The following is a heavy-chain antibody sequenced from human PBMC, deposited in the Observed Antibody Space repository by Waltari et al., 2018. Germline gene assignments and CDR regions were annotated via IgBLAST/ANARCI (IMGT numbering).Heavy chain of an antibody. V-gene: IGHV3-9*01. J-gene: IGHJ4*02. CDR1: GVTIDDYA. CDR3: AKEALTYYYDSSSWSSVPFLDF. D-gene: IGHD3-22*01. Sequence: EVQLVESGGGLAQPGRSLRLSCAASGVTIDDYAMHWVRRSPGKGLEWVAGISWNSGDICYADSVKGRVTISRDNAKNSLYLQMNSLRAEDTAVYYCAKEALTYYYDSSSWSSVPFLDFWGQGTLVTVSS. CDR2: ISWNSGDI.